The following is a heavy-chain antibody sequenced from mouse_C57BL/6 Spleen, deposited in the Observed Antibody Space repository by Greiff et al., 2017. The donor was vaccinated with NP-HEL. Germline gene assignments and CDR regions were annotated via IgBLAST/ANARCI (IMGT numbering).Heavy chain of an antibody. D-gene: IGHD1-1*01. CDR3: ARRTVYYYAMDY. CDR1: GYAFSSSW. CDR2: IYPGDGDT. J-gene: IGHJ4*01. V-gene: IGHV1-82*01. Sequence: SGPELVKPGASVKISCKASGYAFSSSWMNWVKQRPGKGLEWIGRIYPGDGDTNYNGKFKGKATLTADKSSSTAYMQLSSLTSEDSAVYFCARRTVYYYAMDYWGQGTSVTVSS.